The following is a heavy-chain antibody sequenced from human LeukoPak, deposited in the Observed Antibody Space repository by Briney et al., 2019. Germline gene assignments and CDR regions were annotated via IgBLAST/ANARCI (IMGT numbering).Heavy chain of an antibody. D-gene: IGHD2-21*01. V-gene: IGHV1-69*05. CDR2: NIPIFGTA. J-gene: IGHJ4*02. CDR1: GGTFSSYA. CDR3: ARGPYCGGDCYDY. Sequence: GASVKVSCKASGGTFSSYAISWVRQAPGQGLEWMGGNIPIFGTANYAQKFQGRVTITTDESTSTAYMELSSLRSEDTAVYYCARGPYCGGDCYDYRGQGTLVTVSS.